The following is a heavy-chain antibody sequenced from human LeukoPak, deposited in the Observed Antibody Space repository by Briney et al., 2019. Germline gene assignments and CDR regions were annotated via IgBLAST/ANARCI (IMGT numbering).Heavy chain of an antibody. D-gene: IGHD3-16*01. CDR1: GGSISSSSYY. J-gene: IGHJ4*02. CDR3: ARRAGAYTHPYDY. V-gene: IGHV3-53*01. CDR2: IYSAGST. Sequence: PSETLSLTCTVSGGSISSSSYYWGWVRQAPGKGLEWVSFIYSAGSTHYSDSVKGRFTISIDNSKNTLYLQMNSLRAEDTAVYYCARRAGAYTHPYDYWGQGTLVTVS.